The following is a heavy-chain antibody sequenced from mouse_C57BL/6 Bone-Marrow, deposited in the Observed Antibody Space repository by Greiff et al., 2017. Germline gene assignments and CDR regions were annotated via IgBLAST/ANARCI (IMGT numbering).Heavy chain of an antibody. J-gene: IGHJ3*01. CDR1: GFTFTSYW. CDR2: IDPSDSYT. V-gene: IGHV1-69*01. D-gene: IGHD2-2*01. CDR3: ARERWNGCDKMAWCAY. Sequence: QVQLQQPGAELVMPGASVKLSCKASGFTFTSYWMPWVRQRPGHGLEWIGEIDPSDSYTNYNQKFKGKSTMTVDKSSSTAYMQLSSLASEDSAVYYCARERWNGCDKMAWCAYGGQGTLVSVSA.